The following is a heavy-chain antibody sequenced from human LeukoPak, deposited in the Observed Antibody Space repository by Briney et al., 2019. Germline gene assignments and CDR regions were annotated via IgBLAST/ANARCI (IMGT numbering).Heavy chain of an antibody. J-gene: IGHJ4*02. CDR2: IRYDGSNK. CDR3: AKYPITMVPQPRDDY. V-gene: IGHV3-30*02. CDR1: GFTFSDYT. D-gene: IGHD3-10*01. Sequence: GGSLRLSCAASGFTFSDYTMKGVRQAPGKGLEWVAFIRYDGSNKYYADSVKGRFTISRDNSKNTLYLQMNSLRAEDTAVYYCAKYPITMVPQPRDDYWGQGTLVTVSS.